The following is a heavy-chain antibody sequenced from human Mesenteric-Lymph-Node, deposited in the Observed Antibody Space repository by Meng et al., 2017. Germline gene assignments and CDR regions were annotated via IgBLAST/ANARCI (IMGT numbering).Heavy chain of an antibody. CDR1: GGSISSYY. D-gene: IGHD6-19*01. Sequence: GSLRLSCTVSGGSISSYYWSWIRQPAGKGLEWIGRIYTSGSTNYNPSLKSRVTISVDTSKNQFSLKMSSVTAADTAVYYCASLGLIAVAGGWIRPPNPWGQGTLVTVSS. V-gene: IGHV4-4*07. CDR2: IYTSGST. CDR3: ASLGLIAVAGGWIRPPNP. J-gene: IGHJ5*02.